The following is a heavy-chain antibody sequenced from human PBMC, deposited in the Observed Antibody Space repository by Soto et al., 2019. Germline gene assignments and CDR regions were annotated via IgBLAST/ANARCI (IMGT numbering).Heavy chain of an antibody. CDR3: AKVINGLHGYYYYGMDV. D-gene: IGHD4-17*01. CDR2: ISWDGGST. Sequence: VGSLRLSCAASGFTFDDYAMHWVRQAPGKGLEWVSLISWDGGSTYYADSVKGRFTISRDNSKNSLYLQMNSLRAEDTALYYCAKVINGLHGYYYYGMDVWGQGTTVTVSS. V-gene: IGHV3-43D*04. CDR1: GFTFDDYA. J-gene: IGHJ6*02.